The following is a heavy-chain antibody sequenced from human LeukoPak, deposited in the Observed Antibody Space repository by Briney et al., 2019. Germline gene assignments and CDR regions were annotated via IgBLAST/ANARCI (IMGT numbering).Heavy chain of an antibody. J-gene: IGHJ6*02. CDR1: GFIFSSYS. Sequence: GGSLRLSCAASGFIFSSYSMNWVRQAPGKGLEWVSYISSSGGTIYYAESVKGRFTISRNNAKKSLYLQMNSLRAEDTAVYYCVRDHSPGVSQVGPYYGMDVWGPGTTVTVSS. V-gene: IGHV3-48*04. D-gene: IGHD1-26*01. CDR3: VRDHSPGVSQVGPYYGMDV. CDR2: ISSSGGTI.